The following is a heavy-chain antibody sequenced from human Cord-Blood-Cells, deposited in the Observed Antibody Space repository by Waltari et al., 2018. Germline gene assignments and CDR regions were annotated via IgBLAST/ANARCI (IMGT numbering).Heavy chain of an antibody. V-gene: IGHV1-69*06. CDR3: ARPHGYCSSTSCLYYFDY. J-gene: IGHJ4*02. D-gene: IGHD2-2*03. CDR2: IIPIFCKA. CDR1: GGTFSSYA. Sequence: QVQLVQSGAEVKKPGSSVKVSCKASGGTFSSYAISWVRQAPGQGLEWMGGIIPIFCKANYAQKVKGRVTMTADKSTSTAYMELSSLRSEDTAVYYCARPHGYCSSTSCLYYFDYWGQGTLVTVSS.